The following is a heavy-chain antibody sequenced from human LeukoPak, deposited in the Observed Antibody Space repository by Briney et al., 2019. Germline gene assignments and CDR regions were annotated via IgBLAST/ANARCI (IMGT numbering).Heavy chain of an antibody. CDR2: ISRSGDST. Sequence: GGSLRLSCAASGFTFSSYGMNWIRQAPGEGLEWVSFISRSGDSTYYADSVKGRFTISRDSSKNTLYLQMNSLRAEDTAVYYCASRGAPGAANYFDYWGQGTLVTVSS. CDR3: ASRGAPGAANYFDY. J-gene: IGHJ4*02. D-gene: IGHD2-2*01. CDR1: GFTFSSYG. V-gene: IGHV3-23*01.